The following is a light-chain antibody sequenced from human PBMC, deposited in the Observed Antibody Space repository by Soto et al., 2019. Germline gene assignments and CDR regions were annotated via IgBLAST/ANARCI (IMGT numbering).Light chain of an antibody. CDR3: CSYAGTDTLV. J-gene: IGLJ2*01. V-gene: IGLV2-11*01. CDR2: DVS. Sequence: QAVLTQPRSVSGSPGQSVTISCTGTSSDVGGYNYVSWYQQHPGKAPNVMIYDVSKRLSGVPDRFSGSKSGNTASLTISGLQAEDEADYYCCSYAGTDTLVFGGGTKLTVL. CDR1: SSDVGGYNY.